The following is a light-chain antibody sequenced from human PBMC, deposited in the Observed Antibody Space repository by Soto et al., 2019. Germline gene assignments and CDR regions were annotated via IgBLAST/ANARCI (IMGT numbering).Light chain of an antibody. Sequence: EIVLTQSPGTLSLSPGERATLSCRASQSVSNNYLAWYQQKPGQAPRLLIYGASSRATGIPDRFSGSGSGTDFTLTISRLEPEDFALYYCQQYGNSPLITFGQGTKVDIK. CDR3: QQYGNSPLIT. J-gene: IGKJ1*01. V-gene: IGKV3-20*01. CDR2: GAS. CDR1: QSVSNNY.